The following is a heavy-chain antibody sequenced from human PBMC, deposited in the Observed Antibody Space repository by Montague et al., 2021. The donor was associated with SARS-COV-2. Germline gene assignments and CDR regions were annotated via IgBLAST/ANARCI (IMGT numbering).Heavy chain of an antibody. D-gene: IGHD5-18*01. V-gene: IGHV3-7*03. CDR3: ARETFGYNYGADY. CDR2: IKQDGSER. J-gene: IGHJ4*02. Sequence: SLRLSCAASKFTFSYYWMSWVRQAPGKGLEWVANIKQDGSERCYVDSVKGRFTISRDNAKNSLYLQMNSLRAEDTAVYYCARETFGYNYGADYWGQGTLVTVSS. CDR1: KFTFSYYW.